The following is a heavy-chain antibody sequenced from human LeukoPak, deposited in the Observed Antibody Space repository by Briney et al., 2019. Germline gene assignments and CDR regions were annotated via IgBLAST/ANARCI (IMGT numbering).Heavy chain of an antibody. CDR2: VSYLGDDQ. CDR1: GFTFSSYG. Sequence: GGSLRLSCAAPGFTFSSYGIHWVRQSPGKGLEWGAVVSYLGDDQFYAESVKGRFTISRDNSKKTVFLQMNSLRGEDTAVYYCAKDRSSGPHYYYGMDVWGRGTTVIVSS. V-gene: IGHV3-30*18. CDR3: AKDRSSGPHYYYGMDV. J-gene: IGHJ6*02. D-gene: IGHD3-22*01.